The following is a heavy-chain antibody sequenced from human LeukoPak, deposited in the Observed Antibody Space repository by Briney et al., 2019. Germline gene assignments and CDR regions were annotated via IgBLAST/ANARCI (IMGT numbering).Heavy chain of an antibody. J-gene: IGHJ4*02. D-gene: IGHD3-16*01. CDR2: ISSSSSTI. CDR3: AKRADNTHYAFDY. Sequence: GGSLRLSCAASGFTFSSYSMNWVRQAPGKGLEWVSYISSSSSTIYYADSVKGRFTISRDNAKNSLYLQMNSLRDEDTAVYYCAKRADNTHYAFDYWGQGTLVTVSS. V-gene: IGHV3-48*02. CDR1: GFTFSSYS.